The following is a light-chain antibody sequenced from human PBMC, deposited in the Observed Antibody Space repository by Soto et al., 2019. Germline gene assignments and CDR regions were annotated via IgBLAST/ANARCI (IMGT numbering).Light chain of an antibody. CDR1: SSNIGNNY. V-gene: IGLV1-51*01. J-gene: IGLJ1*01. CDR3: SSYTSSSTYV. Sequence: SVLTQPPSVSAAPGQKVTISCSGSSSNIGNNYVSWYQQLPGTAPKLLIYDNNKRPSGIPDRFSGSKSGNTASLTISGLQAEDEADYYWSSYTSSSTYVFGSGTKVTVL. CDR2: DNN.